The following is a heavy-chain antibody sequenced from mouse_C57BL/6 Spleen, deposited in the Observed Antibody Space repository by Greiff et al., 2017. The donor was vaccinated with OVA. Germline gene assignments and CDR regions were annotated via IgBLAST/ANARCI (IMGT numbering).Heavy chain of an antibody. V-gene: IGHV1-42*01. Sequence: EVQVVESGPELVKPGASVKISCKASGYSFTGYYMNWVKQSPEKSLEWIGEINPSTGGTTYNQKFKAKATLTVDKSSSTAYMQLKSLTSEDSAVYYCARSYYSPFDYWGQGTTLTVSS. CDR3: ARSYYSPFDY. CDR1: GYSFTGYY. D-gene: IGHD2-12*01. J-gene: IGHJ2*01. CDR2: INPSTGGT.